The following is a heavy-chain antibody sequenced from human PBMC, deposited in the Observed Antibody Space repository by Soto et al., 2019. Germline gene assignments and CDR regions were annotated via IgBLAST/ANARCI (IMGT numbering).Heavy chain of an antibody. D-gene: IGHD3-16*01. J-gene: IGHJ4*02. CDR2: ISGSGGST. V-gene: IGHV3-23*01. CDR3: AKKPERYIWWTYYFDY. Sequence: GGSLRLSCAASGFTFSSYAMSWVRQAPGKGLEWVSAISGSGGSTYYADSVKGRFTISRDNSKNTLNLQMNSLRAEDMAVYYCAKKPERYIWWTYYFDYWGQGTLVTVSS. CDR1: GFTFSSYA.